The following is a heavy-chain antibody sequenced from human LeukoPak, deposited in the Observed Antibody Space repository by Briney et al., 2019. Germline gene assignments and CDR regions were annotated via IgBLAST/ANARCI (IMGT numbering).Heavy chain of an antibody. V-gene: IGHV3-30*04. D-gene: IGHD3-3*01. CDR1: GFTFSSYA. Sequence: GGSLRLSCAASGFTFSSYAMHWVRQAPGKGLEWVAVISYDGSNKYYADSVKGRFTISRDNSKNTLYLQMNSLRAEDTAVYYCARDLLRFAFDIWGQGTMVTVSS. J-gene: IGHJ3*02. CDR2: ISYDGSNK. CDR3: ARDLLRFAFDI.